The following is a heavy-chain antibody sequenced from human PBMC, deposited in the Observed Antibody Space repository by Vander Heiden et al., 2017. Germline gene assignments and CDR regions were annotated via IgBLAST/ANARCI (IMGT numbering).Heavy chain of an antibody. CDR2: ITWNSGSI. J-gene: IGHJ4*02. CDR1: GIKFDDYA. V-gene: IGHV3-9*01. CDR3: AGRFSSGWYAFDY. D-gene: IGHD6-19*01. Sequence: ELHLVVSGGGLVRPGRSLSLSCAASGIKFDDYAMYWVREVPGKGLEWVSGITWNSGSIGYADSVKGRFTISRDNAKNSLYLQMNSLRPEDTALYYCAGRFSSGWYAFDYWGQGTLVTVSS.